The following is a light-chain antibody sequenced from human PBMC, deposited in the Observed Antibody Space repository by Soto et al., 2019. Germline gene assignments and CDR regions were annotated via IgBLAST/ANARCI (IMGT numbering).Light chain of an antibody. J-gene: IGKJ4*01. V-gene: IGKV3-20*01. CDR1: QSVSSSY. CDR2: GAS. Sequence: EIVLTQSPGTLSLSPGERATLSCRASQSVSSSYLAWYQQKAGQAPRLLIYGASSRATGIPDRFSGSGSGTDFTLTISILEPEDFAVYYCQQYGSSPLTFGGGTKVEIK. CDR3: QQYGSSPLT.